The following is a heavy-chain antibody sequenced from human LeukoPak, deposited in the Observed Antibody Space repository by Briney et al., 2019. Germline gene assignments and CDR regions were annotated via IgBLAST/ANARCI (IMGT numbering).Heavy chain of an antibody. CDR2: FDPEDGET. CDR3: ATETKLRTWWSRHLFDY. J-gene: IGHJ4*02. CDR1: GYTLTELS. Sequence: ASVEVSCKVSGYTLTELSMHWVRQAPGKGLEWMGGFDPEDGETIYAQKFQGRVTMTEDTSTDTAYMELSSLRSEDTAVYYCATETKLRTWWSRHLFDYWGQGTLVTVSS. D-gene: IGHD2-15*01. V-gene: IGHV1-24*01.